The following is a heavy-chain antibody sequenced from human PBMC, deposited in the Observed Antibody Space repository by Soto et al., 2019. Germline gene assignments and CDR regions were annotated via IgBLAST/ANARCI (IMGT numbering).Heavy chain of an antibody. D-gene: IGHD3-10*01. CDR1: GYTFTSYG. CDR3: ARDRGYYYGSGSLPLYY. V-gene: IGHV1-18*01. Sequence: QVQRVQSGAEVKKPGASVKVSCKASGYTFTSYGSSGVRQAPGQGLEWMGWISAYNGNTNYAQKLQGRVTMTTDTSTSTAYMELRSLRSDDTAVYYCARDRGYYYGSGSLPLYYWGQGTLVTVSS. J-gene: IGHJ4*02. CDR2: ISAYNGNT.